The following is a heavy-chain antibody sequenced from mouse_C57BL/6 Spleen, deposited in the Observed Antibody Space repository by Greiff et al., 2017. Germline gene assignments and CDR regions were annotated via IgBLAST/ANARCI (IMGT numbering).Heavy chain of an antibody. J-gene: IGHJ2*01. Sequence: QVQLKQPGAELVRPGASVKMSCKASGYTFTSYNMHWVKQTPRQGLEWIGAIYPGNGDTSYNQKFKGKATLTVAKTSSTAYMQLSSLTSEDSAVYICASDGSYYFDYWGQGTTLTVSS. D-gene: IGHD1-1*01. CDR2: IYPGNGDT. CDR3: ASDGSYYFDY. CDR1: GYTFTSYN. V-gene: IGHV1-12*01.